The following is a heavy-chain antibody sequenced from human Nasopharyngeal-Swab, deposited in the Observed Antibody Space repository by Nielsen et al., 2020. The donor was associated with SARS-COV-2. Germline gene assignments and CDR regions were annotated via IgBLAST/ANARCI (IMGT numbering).Heavy chain of an antibody. CDR2: IYPGDSDT. Sequence: VRQMPGEGLEWMGIIYPGDSDTRYSPSFQGQVTISADKSISTAYLQWSSLKASDTAMYYCVAAAGNNYFDYWGQGTLVTVSS. D-gene: IGHD6-13*01. V-gene: IGHV5-51*01. J-gene: IGHJ4*02. CDR3: VAAAGNNYFDY.